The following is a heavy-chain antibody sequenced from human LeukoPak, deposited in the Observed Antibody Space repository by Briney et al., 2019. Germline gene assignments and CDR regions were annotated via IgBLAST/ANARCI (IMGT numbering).Heavy chain of an antibody. CDR2: ISWNSGTI. J-gene: IGHJ4*02. Sequence: GGSLRLSCAASGFTFDDYAMHWVRQAPGKGLEWVSGISWNSGTIGYADSVKGRFTISRDNAKNSLFLQMNSLRAEDTALYYRAKSQQLWYYFDYWGQGALVTVSS. CDR3: AKSQQLWYYFDY. D-gene: IGHD5-18*01. CDR1: GFTFDDYA. V-gene: IGHV3-9*01.